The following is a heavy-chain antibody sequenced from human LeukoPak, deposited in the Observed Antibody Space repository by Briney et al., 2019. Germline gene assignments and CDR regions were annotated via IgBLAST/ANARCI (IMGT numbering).Heavy chain of an antibody. Sequence: PSETLSLTCTVSGGSISSYYWSWIRQPPGKGLEWIGYIYYSGSTNYNPSLKSRVTISVDTSKNQFSLKLSSVTAADTAVYYCARGGIETKIHCTNGVCLYYFDYWGQGTLVTVSP. CDR1: GGSISSYY. D-gene: IGHD2-8*01. J-gene: IGHJ4*02. CDR2: IYYSGST. CDR3: ARGGIETKIHCTNGVCLYYFDY. V-gene: IGHV4-59*01.